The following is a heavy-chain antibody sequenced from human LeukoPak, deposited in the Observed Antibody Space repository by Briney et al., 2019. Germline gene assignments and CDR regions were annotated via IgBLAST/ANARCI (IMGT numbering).Heavy chain of an antibody. Sequence: ASVKVSCKASGYTFTSYDINWVRQATGQGLEWMGWMNPNSGNTGYAQKFQGRVTTTRNTSISTAYMELSSLRSEDTAVYYCARGVIAAAGNWFDPWGQGTLVTVSS. D-gene: IGHD6-13*01. J-gene: IGHJ5*02. CDR3: ARGVIAAAGNWFDP. V-gene: IGHV1-8*01. CDR2: MNPNSGNT. CDR1: GYTFTSYD.